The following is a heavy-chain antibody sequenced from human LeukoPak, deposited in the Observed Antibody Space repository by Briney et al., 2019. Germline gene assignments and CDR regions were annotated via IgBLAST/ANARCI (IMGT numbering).Heavy chain of an antibody. CDR1: GFTFSSYW. CDR3: AESIAAAKWKGADY. D-gene: IGHD6-13*01. V-gene: IGHV3-23*01. CDR2: ISGSGGST. Sequence: PGGSLRLSCAASGFTFSSYWMSWVRQAPGKGLEWVSAISGSGGSTYYADSVKGRFTISRDNSKNTLYLQMNSLRAEDTAVYYCAESIAAAKWKGADYWGQGTLVTVSS. J-gene: IGHJ4*02.